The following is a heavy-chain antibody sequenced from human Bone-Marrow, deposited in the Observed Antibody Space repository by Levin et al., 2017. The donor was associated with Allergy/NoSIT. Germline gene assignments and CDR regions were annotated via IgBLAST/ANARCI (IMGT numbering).Heavy chain of an antibody. CDR1: GGSISNYY. CDR2: VYFTGST. V-gene: IGHV4-59*01. Sequence: NPSETLSLTCTVSGGSISNYYWSWIRQSPLKGLEYIGYVYFTGSTNYNPSLKSRVTISLDKSKNEVSLKLTSVTAADTAIYYCARAGNNWDRIWFDPWGQGMLVTVSS. D-gene: IGHD1-1*01. CDR3: ARAGNNWDRIWFDP. J-gene: IGHJ5*02.